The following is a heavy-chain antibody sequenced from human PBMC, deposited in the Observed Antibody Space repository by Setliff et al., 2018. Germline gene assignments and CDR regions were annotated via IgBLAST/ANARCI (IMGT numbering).Heavy chain of an antibody. D-gene: IGHD1-26*01. CDR3: AREGALGTDS. J-gene: IGHJ4*02. CDR1: GFTFGSFY. Sequence: GGSLRLSCAASGFTFGSFYMTWVRQAPGKGLEWVANIRPDGSETGSVDSVKGRFTISRDNAKNSLYLQMDSLRAEDTAVYYCAREGALGTDSWGQGTLVTVSS. CDR2: IRPDGSET. V-gene: IGHV3-7*03.